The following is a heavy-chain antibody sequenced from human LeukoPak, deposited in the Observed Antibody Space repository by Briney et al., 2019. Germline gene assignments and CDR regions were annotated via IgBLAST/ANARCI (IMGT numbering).Heavy chain of an antibody. V-gene: IGHV3-20*04. D-gene: IGHD3-3*01. CDR3: ARGGITIFGVVIHSDY. J-gene: IGHJ4*02. CDR2: INWNGGST. CDR1: GFTFDDYG. Sequence: GGSLRLSCAVSGFTFDDYGMSWVRQAPGKGLEWVAGINWNGGSTGYADSVKGRFTISRDNAKNSLYLQMNSLRAEDTALYYCARGGITIFGVVIHSDYWGQGTLVTVSS.